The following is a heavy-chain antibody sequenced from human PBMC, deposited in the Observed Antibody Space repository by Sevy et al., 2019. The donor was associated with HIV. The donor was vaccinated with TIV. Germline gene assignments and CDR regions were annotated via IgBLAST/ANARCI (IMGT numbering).Heavy chain of an antibody. Sequence: GAVKVSCKASGYTFTSYDINWVRQATGQGLEWKGWMNPNSRNTGYAQKFQGRVTISRNSSISTAYMELSSLRSEDTAVYYCTRAATYYYFWSGPHTGDYFDYWGQGTLVTVSS. CDR3: TRAATYYYFWSGPHTGDYFDY. CDR2: MNPNSRNT. D-gene: IGHD3-3*01. V-gene: IGHV1-8*03. CDR1: GYTFTSYD. J-gene: IGHJ4*02.